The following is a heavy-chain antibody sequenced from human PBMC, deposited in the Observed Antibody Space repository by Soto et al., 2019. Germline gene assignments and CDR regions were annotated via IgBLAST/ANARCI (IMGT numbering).Heavy chain of an antibody. CDR2: INPFVGVV. CDR1: GGTFTSYN. CDR3: VEGLRLGELSR. V-gene: IGHV1-69*02. Sequence: QVHLVQSGAEVRKPGSSVKVSCQASGGTFTSYNMNWVRQAPGQGLGWMGRINPFVGVVNHAQKFQARVALTADKSTSTAYMELNSLASEDTAVYYCVEGLRLGELSRWGQGTLVTVSS. D-gene: IGHD3-16*02. J-gene: IGHJ4*02.